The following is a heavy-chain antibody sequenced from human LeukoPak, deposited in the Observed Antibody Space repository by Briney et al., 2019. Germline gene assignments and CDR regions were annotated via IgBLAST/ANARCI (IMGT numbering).Heavy chain of an antibody. V-gene: IGHV4-34*01. CDR2: INHSGST. J-gene: IGHJ5*02. CDR3: ARDTYTFGRGFDP. D-gene: IGHD3-3*01. Sequence: SETLSLTCAVYGGSFRGYYWSWIRQPPGKGLEWIGEINHSGSTNYNPSLKSRVTISVDTSKNQFSLKLSSVTAADTAVYYCARDTYTFGRGFDPWGQGTLVTVSS. CDR1: GGSFRGYY.